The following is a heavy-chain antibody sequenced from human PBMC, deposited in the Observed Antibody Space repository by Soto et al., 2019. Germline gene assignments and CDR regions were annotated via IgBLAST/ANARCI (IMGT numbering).Heavy chain of an antibody. CDR1: GGSISSYY. V-gene: IGHV4-59*01. Sequence: QVQLQESGPGLVKPSETLSLTCTVSGGSISSYYWSWIRQPPGKALEWIGYTYSSGSTNYNPSLKSRVTISVDTSKNQFSRELSAVTAADTAVYYCAREGYSSGWYYFDYWGQGTLVTGFS. J-gene: IGHJ4*02. CDR3: AREGYSSGWYYFDY. D-gene: IGHD6-19*01. CDR2: TYSSGST.